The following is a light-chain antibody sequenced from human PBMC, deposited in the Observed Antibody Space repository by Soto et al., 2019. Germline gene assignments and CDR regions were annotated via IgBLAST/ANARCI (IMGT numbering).Light chain of an antibody. Sequence: QSVLTQPPSVSGAPGQRVTIPCTGTSSNIGAGFDVHWYQHLPGTAPKLLIYGNNHRPSGVPDRFSGSKSGTSASLAITGLQAEDEADYSCQSYDSTLSARYVFGTGTKLTVL. V-gene: IGLV1-40*01. J-gene: IGLJ1*01. CDR3: QSYDSTLSARYV. CDR1: SSNIGAGFD. CDR2: GNN.